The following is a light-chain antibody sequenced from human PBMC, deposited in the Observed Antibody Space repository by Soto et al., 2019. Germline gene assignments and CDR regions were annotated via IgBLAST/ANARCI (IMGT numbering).Light chain of an antibody. J-gene: IGKJ4*01. Sequence: EIVLTQSPATLSLSPGERATLSCRASESVSSYLAWYQQKPGQAPRLLIYDASNRATDIPARFSGSGSGTDFTLTISSLEPEDFAVYYCQQRSIWPLTFGGGTKVEIK. V-gene: IGKV3-11*01. CDR3: QQRSIWPLT. CDR2: DAS. CDR1: ESVSSY.